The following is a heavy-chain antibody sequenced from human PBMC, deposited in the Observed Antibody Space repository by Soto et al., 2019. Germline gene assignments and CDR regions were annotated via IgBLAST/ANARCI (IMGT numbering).Heavy chain of an antibody. CDR3: ARTSNYYGSGDRYYYGMDV. Sequence: PGESLKISCKGSGYSFTSYWIGWVRQMPGKGLEWMGIIYPGDSDTRYSPSFQGQVTISADKSISTAYLQWSSLKASDTAMYYCARTSNYYGSGDRYYYGMDVWGQGTTVTVSS. J-gene: IGHJ6*02. D-gene: IGHD3-10*01. CDR1: GYSFTSYW. CDR2: IYPGDSDT. V-gene: IGHV5-51*01.